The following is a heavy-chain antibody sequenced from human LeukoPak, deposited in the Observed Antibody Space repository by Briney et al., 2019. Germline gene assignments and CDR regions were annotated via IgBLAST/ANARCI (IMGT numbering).Heavy chain of an antibody. CDR3: ARRTYYYDNSGYYLDY. J-gene: IGHJ4*02. Sequence: GESLKISCKGSGYSFTSYWIGWVRQMPGNGLELMGIIYPRDFNTTYSPSFQGQVTISADRSINTAYLQWSSLKASDTAMYYCARRTYYYDNSGYYLDYWGQGTLVTVSS. CDR1: GYSFTSYW. V-gene: IGHV5-51*01. D-gene: IGHD3-22*01. CDR2: IYPRDFNT.